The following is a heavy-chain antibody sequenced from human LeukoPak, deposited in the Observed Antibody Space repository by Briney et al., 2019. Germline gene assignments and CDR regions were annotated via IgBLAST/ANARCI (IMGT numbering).Heavy chain of an antibody. Sequence: PGGSLRLSCAASGFTFSSYAMSWVSQAPGKGLEGGSAISGSGGSTYYADSVKGRFTISRDNDKNRLYLEMKRQRAEDTAVYYCAKDRPPHYGDYVVGWGQGTLVTVSS. CDR2: ISGSGGST. V-gene: IGHV3-23*01. CDR1: GFTFSSYA. CDR3: AKDRPPHYGDYVVG. D-gene: IGHD4-17*01. J-gene: IGHJ4*02.